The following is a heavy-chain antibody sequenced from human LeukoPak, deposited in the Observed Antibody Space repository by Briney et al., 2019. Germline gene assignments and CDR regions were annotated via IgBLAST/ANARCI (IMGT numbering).Heavy chain of an antibody. CDR1: GFTFSSYS. V-gene: IGHV3-21*01. D-gene: IGHD6-6*01. CDR2: ISSSSSYI. J-gene: IGHJ6*03. CDR3: ARESYSSSSYYYYYYMDV. Sequence: GGSLRLSCAASGFTFSSYSMNWVRQAPGKGLEWVSSISSSSSYIYYADSAKGRFTISRDNAKNSLYLQMNSLRAEDTAVYYCARESYSSSSYYYYYYMDVWGKGTTVTVSS.